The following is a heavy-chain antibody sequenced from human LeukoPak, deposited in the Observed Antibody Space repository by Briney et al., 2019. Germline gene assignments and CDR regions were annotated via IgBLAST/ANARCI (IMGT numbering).Heavy chain of an antibody. V-gene: IGHV4-59*11. CDR1: GGSISSQY. J-gene: IGHJ6*03. CDR3: ARGRQDYFYYMDV. Sequence: SETLSLTCTVAGGSISSQYWSWIRQPPGKRLEWIGYIYYSGSTNYSPSLNSRLTISVDTSKNQFSLRLSSVTATDTAVYYCARGRQDYFYYMDVRGKGTTVTVSS. CDR2: IYYSGST.